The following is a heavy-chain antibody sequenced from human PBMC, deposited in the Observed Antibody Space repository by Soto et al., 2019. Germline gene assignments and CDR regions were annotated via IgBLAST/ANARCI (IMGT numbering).Heavy chain of an antibody. CDR3: ARDDSWYDY. Sequence: ASVKVSCKASGYPFTNYGISWVRQAPGQGLEWMGSMSGYNGNTHYAQNVQGRVTLTRDTSTSTAYMELRSLRSDDTAVYYCARDDSWYDYWGQGTLVTVS. CDR1: GYPFTNYG. D-gene: IGHD6-13*01. V-gene: IGHV1-18*01. J-gene: IGHJ4*02. CDR2: MSGYNGNT.